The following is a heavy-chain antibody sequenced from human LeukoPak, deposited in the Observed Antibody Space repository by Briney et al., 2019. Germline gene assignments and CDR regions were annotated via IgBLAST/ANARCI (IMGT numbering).Heavy chain of an antibody. CDR3: ARGPPMAAAVDYCYMDV. D-gene: IGHD6-13*01. Sequence: SSAKVSCMPSVGTFSSYAICRGRETPEEGREWMGGIIPIFGTANYGQKFQGRVTITTDESTSTAYMELSSLRSEDTAVYYCARGPPMAAAVDYCYMDVWGKGTTVSVSS. CDR1: VGTFSSYA. J-gene: IGHJ6*03. CDR2: IIPIFGTA. V-gene: IGHV1-69*05.